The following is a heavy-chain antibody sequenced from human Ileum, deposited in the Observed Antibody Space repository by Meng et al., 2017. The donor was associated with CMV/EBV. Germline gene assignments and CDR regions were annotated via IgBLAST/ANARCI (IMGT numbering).Heavy chain of an antibody. Sequence: QVQVVQSGAEVKKPGASVRVSCKTSGYSFTVYTIHWARQAPGQGLEWMGRINTYTGDTYYAQKFRGRVTMTRDTSISTAYMELSRLTSDDTAVYFCMTVTGNYPYWGQGALVTVSS. CDR3: MTVTGNYPY. J-gene: IGHJ4*02. V-gene: IGHV1-2*06. CDR1: GYSFTVYT. D-gene: IGHD1-7*01. CDR2: INTYTGDT.